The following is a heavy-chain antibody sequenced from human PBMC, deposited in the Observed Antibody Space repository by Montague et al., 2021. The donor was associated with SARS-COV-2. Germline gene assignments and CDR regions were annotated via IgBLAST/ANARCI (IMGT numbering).Heavy chain of an antibody. Sequence: SETLSLTCTVSGGSISSYYWGWIRQPAGKGLERIGRIYTSGSTNYNPSLKSRVTMSVDTSKNQFSLKLSSVTAADTAVYYCARDLIVYDYVWGSYRPYGMDVWGQGTTVTVSS. J-gene: IGHJ6*02. D-gene: IGHD3-16*02. CDR3: ARDLIVYDYVWGSYRPYGMDV. CDR1: GGSISSYY. CDR2: IYTSGST. V-gene: IGHV4-4*07.